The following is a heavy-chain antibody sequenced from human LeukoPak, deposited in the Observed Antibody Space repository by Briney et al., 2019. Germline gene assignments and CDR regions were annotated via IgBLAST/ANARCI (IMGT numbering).Heavy chain of an antibody. CDR2: IIPIFGTA. D-gene: IGHD5-24*01. CDR3: ARALEMATLGGYFDY. Sequence: ASVKVSCKASGYTFTSYGISWVRQAPGQGLEWMGGIIPIFGTANYAQKFQGRVTITADESTSTAYMELSSLRSEDTAVYYCARALEMATLGGYFDYWGQGTLVTVSS. CDR1: GYTFTSYG. V-gene: IGHV1-69*13. J-gene: IGHJ4*02.